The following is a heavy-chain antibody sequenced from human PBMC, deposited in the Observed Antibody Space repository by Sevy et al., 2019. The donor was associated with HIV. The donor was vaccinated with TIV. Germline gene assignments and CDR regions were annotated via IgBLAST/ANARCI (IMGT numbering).Heavy chain of an antibody. V-gene: IGHV1-2*02. D-gene: IGHD3-3*01. CDR2: INPNSGGT. J-gene: IGHJ5*02. CDR1: GYTFTGYY. CDR3: ASAFGYYDFCGGYSRATNWFDP. Sequence: ASVKVSCKASGYTFTGYYMHWVRQAPGQGLEWMGWINPNSGGTNYAQKFQGRVTMTRDTSISTAYMELSRLRSDDTAVYYGASAFGYYDFCGGYSRATNWFDPWGQGTLVTVSS.